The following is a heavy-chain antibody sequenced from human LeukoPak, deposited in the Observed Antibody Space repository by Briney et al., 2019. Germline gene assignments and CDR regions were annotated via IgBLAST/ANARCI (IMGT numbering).Heavy chain of an antibody. CDR3: ARSSDSSDLGY. CDR1: GFTFSSYG. CDR2: IWSDGSQQ. D-gene: IGHD6-25*01. J-gene: IGHJ4*02. V-gene: IGHV3-33*01. Sequence: GGSLRLSCAASGFTFSSYGMHWVRQAQGKGLEWVAVIWSDGSQQHYADSVKGRFTISRDNSKNTLYLQMNSLRVDDTAVYYCARSSDSSDLGYWGQGTLVTVSS.